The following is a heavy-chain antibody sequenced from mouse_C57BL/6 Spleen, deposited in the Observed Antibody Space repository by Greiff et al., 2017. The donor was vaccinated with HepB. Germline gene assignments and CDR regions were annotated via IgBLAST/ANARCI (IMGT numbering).Heavy chain of an antibody. CDR3: ARDYSNYVAMDY. Sequence: QVQLQHSGAELVRPGASVKLSCKASGYTFTDYYINWVKQRPGQGLEWIARIYPGSGNTYYNEKFKGKATLTAEKSSSTAYMQLSSLTSEDSAVYFCARDYSNYVAMDYWGQGTSVTVSS. V-gene: IGHV1-76*01. J-gene: IGHJ4*01. CDR1: GYTFTDYY. D-gene: IGHD2-5*01. CDR2: IYPGSGNT.